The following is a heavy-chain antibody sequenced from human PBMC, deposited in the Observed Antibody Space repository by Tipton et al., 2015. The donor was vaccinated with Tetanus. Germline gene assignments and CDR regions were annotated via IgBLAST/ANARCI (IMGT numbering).Heavy chain of an antibody. CDR1: GFSFNHFW. J-gene: IGHJ5*02. V-gene: IGHV3-74*01. D-gene: IGHD6-19*01. CDR2: INTGSTST. CDR3: AKEGPVAGTKGLDL. Sequence: GSLRLSCAASGFSFNHFWMHWVRQDPGKGLVWVSRINTGSTSTSYADSVKGRFTISRDNANNTLFLEMNSLKVEDAGVYFCAKEGPVAGTKGLDLWGQGTLVSVSS.